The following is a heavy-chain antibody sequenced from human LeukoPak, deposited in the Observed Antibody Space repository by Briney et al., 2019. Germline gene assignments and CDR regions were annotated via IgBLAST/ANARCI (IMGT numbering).Heavy chain of an antibody. V-gene: IGHV4-31*03. Sequence: SETLSLTCTVPGGSISSGGYYWSWIRQHPGKGLEWIGYIYYSGSTYYSPSLKSRVTISVDTSKNQFSLKLSSVTAADTAVYYCARVWHYYDSSGYRDWFDPWGQGTLVTVSS. D-gene: IGHD3-22*01. J-gene: IGHJ5*02. CDR3: ARVWHYYDSSGYRDWFDP. CDR2: IYYSGST. CDR1: GGSISSGGYY.